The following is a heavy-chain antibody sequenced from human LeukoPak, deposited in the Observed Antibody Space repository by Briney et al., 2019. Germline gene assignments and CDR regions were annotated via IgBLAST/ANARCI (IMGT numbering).Heavy chain of an antibody. CDR3: ASPTGSGAFDI. CDR1: GGSISNSNYY. V-gene: IGHV4-39*01. Sequence: PSETLSLTCTVSGGSISNSNYYWGWVRQPPGKGLEWIGTIYYSGSTYYNPSLKSRVTISVDTSKNQFSLKLSSVTAADTAVYYCASPTGSGAFDIWGQGTMVTVSS. D-gene: IGHD3-10*01. J-gene: IGHJ3*02. CDR2: IYYSGST.